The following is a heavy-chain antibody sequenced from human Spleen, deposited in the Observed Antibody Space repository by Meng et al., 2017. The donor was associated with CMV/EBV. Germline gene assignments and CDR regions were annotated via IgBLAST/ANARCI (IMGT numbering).Heavy chain of an antibody. Sequence: GESLKISCKGSGYRFTSYWIGWVRQMPGRGLEWMGIIYPGDSNARYSPSFQGQVTISADKSINTAYLQWSSVEASDTALYYCTRGDTSGHHDYYYYYGMDVWGQGTTVTVSS. CDR1: GYRFTSYW. CDR3: TRGDTSGHHDYYYYYGMDV. D-gene: IGHD3-16*01. J-gene: IGHJ6*02. V-gene: IGHV5-51*01. CDR2: IYPGDSNA.